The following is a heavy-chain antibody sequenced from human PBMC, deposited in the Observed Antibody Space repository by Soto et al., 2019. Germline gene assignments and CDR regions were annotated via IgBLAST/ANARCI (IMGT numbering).Heavy chain of an antibody. V-gene: IGHV2-5*02. CDR2: IFWDDAA. CDR1: GFSLSTNGVA. J-gene: IGHJ4*02. Sequence: QITLRESGPALVKPTQTLTLTCTFSGFSLSTNGVAVGWIRQPPGKALEWLALIFWDDAARYSPSLKSRLTITKDTSKNPVVLIMTNMDPVDTGKYYCTHTSGHSSTGADNWGQGTQVTVSS. D-gene: IGHD6-19*01. CDR3: THTSGHSSTGADN.